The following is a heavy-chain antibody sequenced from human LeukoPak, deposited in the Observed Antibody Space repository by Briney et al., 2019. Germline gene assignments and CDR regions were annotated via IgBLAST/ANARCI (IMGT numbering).Heavy chain of an antibody. CDR3: ARRYSGYEYFEY. V-gene: IGHV5-51*01. J-gene: IGHJ4*02. D-gene: IGHD5-12*01. CDR1: GYSFASYW. CDR2: IYPGDSDT. Sequence: GESLKISCKGSGYSFASYWIGWVRQMPGKGLEWMGIIYPGDSDTRYSPSFQGQVAISADKSINTAYLHWSSLKASDTAMYYCARRYSGYEYFEYWGQGTLVTVSS.